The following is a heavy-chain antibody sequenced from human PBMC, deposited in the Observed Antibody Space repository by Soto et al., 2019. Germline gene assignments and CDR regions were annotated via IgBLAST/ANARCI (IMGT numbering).Heavy chain of an antibody. CDR1: GFTVSSDY. V-gene: IGHV3-66*01. CDR2: IYSGGDT. J-gene: IGHJ5*01. Sequence: PGGSLRLSCAASGFTVSSDYMSWVRQAPGKGLEWVSVIYSGGDTYYADSVKGRFTISRDNSKNTLYLQMNSLRAADTAVYYCARVLLWFGTRTNWFDSWGQGTLVTVSS. D-gene: IGHD3-10*01. CDR3: ARVLLWFGTRTNWFDS.